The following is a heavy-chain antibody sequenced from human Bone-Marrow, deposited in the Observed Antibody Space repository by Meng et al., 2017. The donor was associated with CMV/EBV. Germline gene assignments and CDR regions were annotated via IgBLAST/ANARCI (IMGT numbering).Heavy chain of an antibody. CDR1: GYTFTSYY. J-gene: IGHJ4*02. Sequence: ASVKVSCKASGYTFTSYYMNWVRQAPGQGLEWMGIINPIGGSTSYAQKFQGRVTMTRDTSTSTVYMELSSLRSEDTAMYYCARLLEYYDYWCGYLGDWGQGKLVNVSS. V-gene: IGHV1-46*01. D-gene: IGHD3-3*01. CDR3: ARLLEYYDYWCGYLGD. CDR2: INPIGGST.